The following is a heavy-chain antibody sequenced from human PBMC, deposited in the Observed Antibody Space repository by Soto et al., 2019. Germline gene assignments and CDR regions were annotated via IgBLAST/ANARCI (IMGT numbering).Heavy chain of an antibody. CDR2: INAGNGNT. CDR1: VYTFTSYA. D-gene: IGHD4-17*01. V-gene: IGHV1-3*01. CDR3: AREAYGKLSAFDI. Sequence: QVQLVQTGAEVKKPGASVKVSCKASVYTFTSYAMPWVRQAPGQRLEWMGWINAGNGNTKYSQKLQGRVTITRDTSASTAYMELSSLRAEDTAVYYCAREAYGKLSAFDIWGQGTMVTVSS. J-gene: IGHJ3*02.